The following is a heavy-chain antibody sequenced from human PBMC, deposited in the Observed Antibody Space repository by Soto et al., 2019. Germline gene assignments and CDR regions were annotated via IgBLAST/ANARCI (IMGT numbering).Heavy chain of an antibody. CDR3: ARDYGDFSYYYYYRMDV. J-gene: IGHJ6*02. CDR2: IIPIFGTA. V-gene: IGHV1-69*12. Sequence: QVQLVQSGAEVKKPGSLVKVSCKASGGTFSSYAISWVRQAPGQGLEWMGGIIPIFGTANYAQKVQGRVTSTAGESTSTAYMELSSLRSEDTAVYYCARDYGDFSYYYYYRMDVWGQGTTVTVSS. CDR1: GGTFSSYA. D-gene: IGHD4-17*01.